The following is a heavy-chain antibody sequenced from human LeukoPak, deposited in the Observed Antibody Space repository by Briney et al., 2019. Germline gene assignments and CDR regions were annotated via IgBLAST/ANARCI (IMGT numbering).Heavy chain of an antibody. J-gene: IGHJ1*01. CDR3: ARGDCSGGSCYFARQFEYFQH. CDR2: INHSGST. D-gene: IGHD2-15*01. Sequence: SETLSLTCAVYGGSFSGYYWSWIRQPPGKGLEWIGEINHSGSTNYNPSLKSRVTISVDTSKNQFSLKLSSVTAADTAVYYCARGDCSGGSCYFARQFEYFQHWGQGTLVTVSS. V-gene: IGHV4-34*01. CDR1: GGSFSGYY.